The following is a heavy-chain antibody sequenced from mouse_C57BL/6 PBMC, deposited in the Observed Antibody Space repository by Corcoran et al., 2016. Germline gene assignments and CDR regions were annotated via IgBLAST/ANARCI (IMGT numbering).Heavy chain of an antibody. CDR1: GYTFTSYG. V-gene: IGHV1-81*01. J-gene: IGHJ4*01. Sequence: QVQLQQSGAELARPGASVKLSCKASGYTFTSYGISWVKQRTGQGLEWIGEIYPRSGNTYYNEKFKGKATLTADKSSSTAYMELRSLTSEDSAVYFCARYGSSIMDYWGQGTSVTVSS. CDR2: IYPRSGNT. CDR3: ARYGSSIMDY. D-gene: IGHD1-1*01.